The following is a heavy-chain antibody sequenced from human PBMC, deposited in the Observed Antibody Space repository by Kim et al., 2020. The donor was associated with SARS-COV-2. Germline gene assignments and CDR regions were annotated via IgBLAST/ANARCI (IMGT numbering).Heavy chain of an antibody. D-gene: IGHD6-19*01. CDR1: GFTFDNYA. Sequence: GGSLRLSCVGSGFTFDNYAMSWVRQAPGKGLEWVSVVSGVGVNKFYADSVRGRFTISRDNSKNILYLQMNSLRDEDTAVYYCAKMAGMDGWNYVYYYGM. CDR2: VSGVGVNK. J-gene: IGHJ6*01. V-gene: IGHV3-23*01. CDR3: AKMAGMDGWNYVYYYGM.